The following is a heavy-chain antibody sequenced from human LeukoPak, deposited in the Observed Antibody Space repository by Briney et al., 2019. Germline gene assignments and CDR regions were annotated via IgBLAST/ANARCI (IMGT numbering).Heavy chain of an antibody. D-gene: IGHD1-26*01. CDR3: ARHVWELLRSPYYYYMDV. J-gene: IGHJ6*03. Sequence: PSETLSLTCTVSGGSISSSSYYWGWIRQPPGKGLEWVGSIYYSGSTYYNPSLKSRVTISVDTSKNQFSLKLSSVTAADTAVYYCARHVWELLRSPYYYYMDVWGKGTTVTISS. CDR2: IYYSGST. CDR1: GGSISSSSYY. V-gene: IGHV4-39*01.